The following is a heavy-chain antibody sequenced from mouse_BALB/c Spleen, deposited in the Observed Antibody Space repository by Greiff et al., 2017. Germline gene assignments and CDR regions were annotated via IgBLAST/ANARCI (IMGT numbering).Heavy chain of an antibody. CDR3: ARPPYYYGSSYSFAY. D-gene: IGHD1-1*01. J-gene: IGHJ3*01. Sequence: EVKLVESGGGLVQPGGSLKLSCAASGFTFSSYTMSWVRQTPEKRLEWVAYISNGGGSTYYPDTVKGRFTISRDNAKNTLYLQMSSLKSEDTAMYYCARPPYYYGSSYSFAYWGQGTLVTVSA. CDR2: ISNGGGST. V-gene: IGHV5-12-2*01. CDR1: GFTFSSYT.